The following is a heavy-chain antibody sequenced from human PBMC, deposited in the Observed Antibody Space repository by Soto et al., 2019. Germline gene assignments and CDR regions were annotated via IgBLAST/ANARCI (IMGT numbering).Heavy chain of an antibody. D-gene: IGHD3-10*01. V-gene: IGHV3-23*01. J-gene: IGHJ5*01. CDR2: ITDTGGDA. CDR1: GLTFGSRA. Sequence: GGSLRLSCVASGLTFGSRAMSWVRQSPGEGLEWVSTITDTGGDAKYADSVRGRFAISRDNSKNTLYLQMSALRAEDSAIYFCVRGSNDSYPGSRIFGSWGRGALVTIAS. CDR3: VRGSNDSYPGSRIFGS.